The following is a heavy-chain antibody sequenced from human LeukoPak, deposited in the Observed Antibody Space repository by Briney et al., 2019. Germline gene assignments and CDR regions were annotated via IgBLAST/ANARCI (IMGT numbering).Heavy chain of an antibody. Sequence: GGSLRLSCAASGSNFSSYSMNWVRQAPGKGLEWVSSISSSSSYIYYADSVKGRFPISRDNAKNSLYLQMNSLRAEDTAVYYCARDPGGFWSGYDDYYYYMDVWGKGTTVTVSS. D-gene: IGHD3-3*01. J-gene: IGHJ6*03. CDR2: ISSSSSYI. CDR1: GSNFSSYS. V-gene: IGHV3-21*01. CDR3: ARDPGGFWSGYDDYYYYMDV.